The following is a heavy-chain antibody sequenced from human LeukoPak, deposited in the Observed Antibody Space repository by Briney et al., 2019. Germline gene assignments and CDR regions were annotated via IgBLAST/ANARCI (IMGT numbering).Heavy chain of an antibody. V-gene: IGHV4-59*01. Sequence: SETLSLTCTVSGGSISSYYWIWIRQPPGKGLEWIGYINYSGNTNYNPSLKSRVTMSVDMSKNQHSLKLSSVSAADTAVYYCAKGYRDYLGWFDPWGQEPWSPSPQ. D-gene: IGHD4-17*01. J-gene: IGHJ5*02. CDR2: INYSGNT. CDR1: GGSISSYY. CDR3: AKGYRDYLGWFDP.